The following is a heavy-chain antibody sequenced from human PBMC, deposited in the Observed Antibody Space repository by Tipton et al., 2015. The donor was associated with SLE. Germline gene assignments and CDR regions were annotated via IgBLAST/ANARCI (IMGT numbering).Heavy chain of an antibody. CDR3: ARESFTNDFYYYMDV. CDR2: IQGRENT. CDR1: GVSVTNYY. J-gene: IGHJ6*03. V-gene: IGHV4-59*02. Sequence: TLSLTCTVSGVSVTNYYWSWIRQPPGKRLEWIGFIQGRENTNYNPSLEGRVAISVDTSKNQFSLQLTSVTAADTAIYYCARESFTNDFYYYMDVWGKGTTVTVS. D-gene: IGHD2-8*01.